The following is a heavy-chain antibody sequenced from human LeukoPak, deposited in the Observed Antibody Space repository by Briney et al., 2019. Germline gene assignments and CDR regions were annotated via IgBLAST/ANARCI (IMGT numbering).Heavy chain of an antibody. CDR2: IRYDGSNK. Sequence: GGPLRLSCAASGLTFSRYAMHWVRQAPGKGLEWVAFIRYDGSNKYYADSVKGRFTISRDNSKNTLYLQMNSLRPEDTAVYYCAKDRGDGYPTHFDYWGQGTLVTVSS. CDR3: AKDRGDGYPTHFDY. D-gene: IGHD5-24*01. J-gene: IGHJ4*02. V-gene: IGHV3-30*02. CDR1: GLTFSRYA.